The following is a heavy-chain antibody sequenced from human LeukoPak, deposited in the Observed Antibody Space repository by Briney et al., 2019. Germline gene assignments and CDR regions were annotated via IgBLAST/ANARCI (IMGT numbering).Heavy chain of an antibody. J-gene: IGHJ4*02. CDR2: ISSSSSTI. V-gene: IGHV3-48*01. Sequence: PGGSLRLSCAASGFTFSSYEMNWVRQAPGKGLEWVSYISSSSSTIYYADSVKGRFTISRDNAKNSLYLQMNSLRAEDTAVYYCARDRGSGLEYYFDYWGQGTLVTVSS. CDR3: ARDRGSGLEYYFDY. CDR1: GFTFSSYE. D-gene: IGHD3-3*01.